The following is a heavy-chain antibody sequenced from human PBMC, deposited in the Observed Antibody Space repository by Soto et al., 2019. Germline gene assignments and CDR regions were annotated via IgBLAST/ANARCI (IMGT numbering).Heavy chain of an antibody. Sequence: QVQLQESGPGLVKPSQTLSLTCTVSGGSISRAGYYWSWIRQHPGKGLEWIGYIYYTGASYYNPSLQSRLTISVDTSKNQFSLKLSSVTAADTAVYYCARDVSHLGFDYWGQGTLVTVSS. CDR1: GGSISRAGYY. V-gene: IGHV4-31*03. D-gene: IGHD1-26*01. CDR2: IYYTGAS. J-gene: IGHJ4*02. CDR3: ARDVSHLGFDY.